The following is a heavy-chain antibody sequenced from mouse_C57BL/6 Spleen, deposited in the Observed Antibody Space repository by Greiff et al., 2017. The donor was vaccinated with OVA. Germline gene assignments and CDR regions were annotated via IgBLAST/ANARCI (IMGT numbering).Heavy chain of an antibody. CDR2: INPSSGYT. CDR3: ARSLGPYYFDY. CDR1: GYTFTSYT. J-gene: IGHJ2*01. Sequence: QVQLQQPGAELARPGASVKMSCKASGYTFTSYTMHWVKQRPGQGLEWIGYINPSSGYTKYNQKFKDKATLTADKSSSTAYMQLSSLTSEDSAVYYCARSLGPYYFDYWGQGTTLTVSS. V-gene: IGHV1-4*01. D-gene: IGHD6-2*01.